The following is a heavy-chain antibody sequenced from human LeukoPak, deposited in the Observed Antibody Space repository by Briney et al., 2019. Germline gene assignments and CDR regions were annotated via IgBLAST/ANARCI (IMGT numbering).Heavy chain of an antibody. CDR2: IYYSGST. CDR1: GGSISSGGYY. J-gene: IGHJ3*02. V-gene: IGHV4-31*03. CDR3: ARGPSFDAFDI. Sequence: PSETLSLTCTVSGGSISSGGYYWSWIRQHPGKGLEWIGYIYYSGSTYYNPSLKSRVTISVDTSKNQFSLKLSSVTAADTAVYYCARGPSFDAFDIWGQGTMVTVSS.